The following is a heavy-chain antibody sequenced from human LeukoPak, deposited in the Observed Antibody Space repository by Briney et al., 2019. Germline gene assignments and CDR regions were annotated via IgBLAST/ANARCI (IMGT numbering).Heavy chain of an antibody. CDR2: INTNTGNP. CDR3: ARVWWELNIDAFDI. D-gene: IGHD1-26*01. V-gene: IGHV7-4-1*02. CDR1: GYTFTSYA. Sequence: EASVKVSCKASGYTFTSYAMNWVRQAPGQGLEWMGWINTNTGNPTYAQGFTGRFVFSLDTSVSTAYLQISNLKAEDTAVYYCARVWWELNIDAFDIWGQGTMVTVSS. J-gene: IGHJ3*02.